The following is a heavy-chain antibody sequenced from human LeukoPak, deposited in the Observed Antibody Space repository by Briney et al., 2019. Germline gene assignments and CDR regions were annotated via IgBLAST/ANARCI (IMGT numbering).Heavy chain of an antibody. CDR2: ISYDGSNK. Sequence: GRSLRLSCAASGFTFSSYAMHWVRQAPGKGLEWVAVISYDGSNKYYADSVKGRFTISRDNSKNTLYLQMNSLRAEDTAVYYCAREESYYVLGAFDIWGQGTMVTVSS. D-gene: IGHD1-26*01. CDR3: AREESYYVLGAFDI. CDR1: GFTFSSYA. V-gene: IGHV3-30-3*01. J-gene: IGHJ3*02.